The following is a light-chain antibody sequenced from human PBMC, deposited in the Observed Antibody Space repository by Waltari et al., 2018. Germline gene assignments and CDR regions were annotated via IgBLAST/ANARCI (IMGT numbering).Light chain of an antibody. V-gene: IGLV3-21*01. CDR2: TYS. Sequence: SYELTQPPSVSPASGQTARITCGGDKIGSKNVHWYQQKPPHAPVLVIYTYSKRPQGLPGRISGSNSRNTATLTFGRVEAGDEADYYCQVWDSSSKYVLVGGGTRLTVL. J-gene: IGLJ7*01. CDR3: QVWDSSSKYVL. CDR1: KIGSKN.